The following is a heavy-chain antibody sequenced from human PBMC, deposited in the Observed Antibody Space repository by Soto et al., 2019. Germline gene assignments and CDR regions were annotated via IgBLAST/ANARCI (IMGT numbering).Heavy chain of an antibody. CDR3: ARGWYVRRDGFRY. V-gene: IGHV1-8*01. J-gene: IGHJ4*01. D-gene: IGHD1-20*01. CDR1: GYTFTNYD. Sequence: QVQLVQSGAEVKKPGASVKVSCKASGYTFTNYDINWVRQASGQGLEWMGWMNPNSGKTDYAQKFQGRVTMTRNTSISTAYMELSSLRSEDTAVYYWARGWYVRRDGFRYWGHGALVTVSS. CDR2: MNPNSGKT.